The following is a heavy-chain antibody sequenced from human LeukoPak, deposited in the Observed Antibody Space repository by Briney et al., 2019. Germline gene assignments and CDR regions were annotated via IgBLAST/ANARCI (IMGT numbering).Heavy chain of an antibody. CDR3: ARDEPGDYYDSSGYLKGYDALDI. V-gene: IGHV1-18*01. J-gene: IGHJ3*02. Sequence: GASVKVSCKASGYTFTSYGISWVRQAPGQGLEWMGWISAYNGNTNYAQKLQGRVTMTTDTSTSTAYMELRSLRSDDTAVYYCARDEPGDYYDSSGYLKGYDALDIWGQGTMVTVSS. CDR1: GYTFTSYG. D-gene: IGHD3-22*01. CDR2: ISAYNGNT.